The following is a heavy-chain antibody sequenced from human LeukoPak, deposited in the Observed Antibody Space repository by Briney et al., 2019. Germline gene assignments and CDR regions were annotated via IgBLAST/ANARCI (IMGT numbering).Heavy chain of an antibody. V-gene: IGHV3-11*04. CDR2: ISSSGSTI. Sequence: GGSLRLSCAASGFTFSDYYMSWIRQAPGKGLEWVSYISSSGSTIYYADSVKGRFTISRDNAKNSLYLQMNSLRAEDTAVYYCTSIPYCSGGSCYSFPYYYYGMDVWGQGTTVTVSS. CDR3: TSIPYCSGGSCYSFPYYYYGMDV. CDR1: GFTFSDYY. J-gene: IGHJ6*02. D-gene: IGHD2-15*01.